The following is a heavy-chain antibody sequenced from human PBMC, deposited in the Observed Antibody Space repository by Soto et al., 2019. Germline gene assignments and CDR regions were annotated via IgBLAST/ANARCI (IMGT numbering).Heavy chain of an antibody. CDR3: ARGGCSSTSCLDV. CDR2: INSVGST. Sequence: VQLVESGGGLVQPGGSLRLSCAASGFTFSHYYMHWVRQVPGKGLVWVSYINSVGSTSYADSVRGRFTVSRDNAKNTLYLEMNGLTGEDTALYYCARGGCSSTSCLDVWGEGTTVTVSS. CDR1: GFTFSHYY. J-gene: IGHJ6*04. V-gene: IGHV3-74*01. D-gene: IGHD2-2*01.